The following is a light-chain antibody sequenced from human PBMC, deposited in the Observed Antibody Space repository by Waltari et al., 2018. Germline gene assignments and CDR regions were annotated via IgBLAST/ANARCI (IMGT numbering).Light chain of an antibody. CDR3: QTGGFGIWV. CDR1: SGHSSYA. V-gene: IGLV4-69*01. CDR2: VNSDGSH. J-gene: IGLJ3*02. Sequence: QLMLTQSPSASASLGASVKLTCTLSSGHSSYAIAWPQQQPEKGPRYLMKVNSDGSHIKGDGIPDRFSGSRSGAERYLTISSLQSEDEADYYCQTGGFGIWVFVVGTKLTVL.